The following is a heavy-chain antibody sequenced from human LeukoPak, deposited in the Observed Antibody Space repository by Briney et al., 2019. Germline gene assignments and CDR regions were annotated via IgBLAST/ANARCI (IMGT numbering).Heavy chain of an antibody. CDR1: GYTFTSYD. J-gene: IGHJ5*02. Sequence: ASVKVSCKASGYTFTSYDINWVRQATGQGLEWMGWMNPNSGNTGYARKFQGRVTMTRNTSISTAYMELSSLRSEDTAVYYCARGVGVVVVPDGWFDPWGQGTLVTVSS. CDR3: ARGVGVVVVPDGWFDP. CDR2: MNPNSGNT. V-gene: IGHV1-8*01. D-gene: IGHD2-2*01.